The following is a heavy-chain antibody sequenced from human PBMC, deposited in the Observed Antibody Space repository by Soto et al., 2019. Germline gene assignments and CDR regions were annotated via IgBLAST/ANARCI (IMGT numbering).Heavy chain of an antibody. D-gene: IGHD3-3*01. CDR2: ISAHNGDT. Sequence: QVQLVQSEAEVKKTGASLKVSCRASGYNFANYGISWVRQAPGQGLEWMGWISAHNGDTKYAQKVKGRVTMTADTSTSTAYMEMWSLRSGDTAVYYCARDAAYNDFWGGVMDLYSYNMDVWGQGTTGTV. V-gene: IGHV1-18*01. CDR3: ARDAAYNDFWGGVMDLYSYNMDV. J-gene: IGHJ6*02. CDR1: GYNFANYG.